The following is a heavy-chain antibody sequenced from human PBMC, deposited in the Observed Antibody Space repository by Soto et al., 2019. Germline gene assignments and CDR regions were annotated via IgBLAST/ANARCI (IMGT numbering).Heavy chain of an antibody. CDR3: ARERGLLLWFGEYNWFDP. CDR1: GGSISSTNDP. Sequence: SETLSLTCSVSGGSISSTNDPWGWIRQPPGKGLEWIGSIYYSGSTDYNPSLKSRVTISVDTSKNQFSLKLSSVTAADTAVYYCARERGLLLWFGEYNWFDPWGQGTLVTVSS. D-gene: IGHD3-10*01. J-gene: IGHJ5*02. CDR2: IYYSGST. V-gene: IGHV4-39*02.